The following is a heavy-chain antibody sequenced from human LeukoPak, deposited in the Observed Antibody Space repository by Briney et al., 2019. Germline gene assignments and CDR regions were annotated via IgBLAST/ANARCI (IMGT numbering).Heavy chain of an antibody. V-gene: IGHV4-34*01. CDR1: GGSFSGYY. J-gene: IGHJ5*02. CDR3: ARVEVTGTQVFDP. Sequence: SETLSLTCAVYGGSFSGYYWSWIRQPPGKGLEWIGEINHSGSTYYNPSLKSRVTISVDRSKNQFSLKLSSVTAADTAVYYCARVEVTGTQVFDPWGQGTLVTVSS. CDR2: INHSGST. D-gene: IGHD2-21*02.